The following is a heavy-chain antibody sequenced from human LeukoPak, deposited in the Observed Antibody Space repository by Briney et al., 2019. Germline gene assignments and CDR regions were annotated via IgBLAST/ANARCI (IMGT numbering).Heavy chain of an antibody. CDR3: AREGYCNITSCPRGAIDL. D-gene: IGHD2-2*01. V-gene: IGHV3-48*01. CDR2: ISSRSSTI. CDR1: GFTLSNYT. Sequence: GGSLRLSCAASGFTLSNYTMNWVRQAPGKGLEWVSYISSRSSTIYYTDSVKGRFTISRDNAKNSLYLQMNSLRAEDTAVYYCAREGYCNITSCPRGAIDLWGQGTEVTVSS. J-gene: IGHJ3*01.